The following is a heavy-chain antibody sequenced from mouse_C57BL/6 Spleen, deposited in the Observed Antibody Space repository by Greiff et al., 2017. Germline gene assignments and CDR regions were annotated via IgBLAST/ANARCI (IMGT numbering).Heavy chain of an antibody. D-gene: IGHD1-1*01. Sequence: QVQLQQPGAELVRPGSSVKLSCKASGYTFTSYWMHWVKQRPIQGLEWIGNIDPSVSETHYNQKFKVKATLTVAKSSSTAYMQLSSLTSEDSAGYYCARGRNYYGSSGSYWYFDVCGTETTVSVSS. J-gene: IGHJ1*03. CDR2: IDPSVSET. CDR1: GYTFTSYW. V-gene: IGHV1-52*01. CDR3: ARGRNYYGSSGSYWYFDV.